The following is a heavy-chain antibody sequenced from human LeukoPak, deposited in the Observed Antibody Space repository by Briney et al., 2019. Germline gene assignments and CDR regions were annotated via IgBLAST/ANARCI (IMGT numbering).Heavy chain of an antibody. CDR2: INPNRGGT. V-gene: IGHV1-2*02. J-gene: IGHJ6*03. D-gene: IGHD2-8*01. Sequence: ASVKVSCKASGYTFTGYYMHWVRQAPGQGLEWMGWINPNRGGTSYAQKFQGRVTMTSDTSSSTAYMEVSRLRSDDTAVYYCARRPRDCTNGVCYRVWYMDVWGKGTTVTVSS. CDR3: ARRPRDCTNGVCYRVWYMDV. CDR1: GYTFTGYY.